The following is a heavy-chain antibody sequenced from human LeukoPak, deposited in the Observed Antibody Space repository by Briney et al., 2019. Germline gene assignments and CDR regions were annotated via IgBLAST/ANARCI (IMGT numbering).Heavy chain of an antibody. J-gene: IGHJ5*02. Sequence: GGSLRLSCAASGFTFSTYSMNWVRQAPGEGLEWVSSIRGSSNYIYYADSVKGRFTISRDNAKNSLYLQMNSLRAEDTAVYYCAGTPSRNWFDPWGQGTLVTVSS. CDR1: GFTFSTYS. CDR2: IRGSSNYI. CDR3: AGTPSRNWFDP. V-gene: IGHV3-21*01.